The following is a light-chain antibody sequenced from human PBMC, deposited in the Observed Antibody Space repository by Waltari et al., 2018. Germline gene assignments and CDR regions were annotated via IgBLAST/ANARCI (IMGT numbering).Light chain of an antibody. Sequence: SYVLTQPPSESVAPGQEATITCGGNNTERKSVPWYLQKPGQAPVLVVYDDSDRASGIPERFSGSKSGDMATLTISRVEAGDEADYSCQVWDGGRVVFGGGTKLTVL. V-gene: IGLV3-21*02. CDR1: NTERKS. CDR2: DDS. CDR3: QVWDGGRVV. J-gene: IGLJ3*02.